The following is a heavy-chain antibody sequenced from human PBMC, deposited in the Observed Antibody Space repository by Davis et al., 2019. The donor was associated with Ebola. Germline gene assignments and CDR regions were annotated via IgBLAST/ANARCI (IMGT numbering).Heavy chain of an antibody. J-gene: IGHJ4*02. CDR2: VNPYSGHT. CDR3: ARGYSPKCRGGDCVNDF. CDR1: GYIFSNYD. D-gene: IGHD2-21*02. Sequence: AASVKVSCKASGYIFSNYDINWVRRASGQGLEWMGWVNPYSGHTGYVEKFKGRVTMTGDPSISTAYMELSSLTIDDTAVYYCARGYSPKCRGGDCVNDFWGQGTLVTVST. V-gene: IGHV1-8*01.